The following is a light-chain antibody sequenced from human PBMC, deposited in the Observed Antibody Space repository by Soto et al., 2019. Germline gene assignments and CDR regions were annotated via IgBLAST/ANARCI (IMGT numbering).Light chain of an antibody. CDR1: SSDVGGYNY. CDR3: CSYAGNYTFV. Sequence: QSALTQPRSVSGSPGQSVTISCTGNSSDVGGYNYVSWYQQHPGKAPKLMIYAVSKRPSGVPDRFSGSKSGNTASLTISGLQAEDEADYYCCSYAGNYTFVFGGGTKLTVL. V-gene: IGLV2-11*01. J-gene: IGLJ2*01. CDR2: AVS.